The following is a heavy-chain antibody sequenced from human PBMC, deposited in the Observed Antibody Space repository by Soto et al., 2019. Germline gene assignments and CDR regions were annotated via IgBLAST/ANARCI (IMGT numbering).Heavy chain of an antibody. J-gene: IGHJ6*02. V-gene: IGHV3-33*01. CDR2: ILYDGSNK. CDR1: GVTFSSYG. CDR3: ARGPLCGGDCYPTYYYYGMDV. Sequence: XGSLRLSCAASGVTFSSYGMHWVRQAPGKGLEWVAVILYDGSNKYYADSVKGRFTISRDNSKNTLYLQMNSLRAEDTAVYYCARGPLCGGDCYPTYYYYGMDVWGQGTTVTVSS. D-gene: IGHD2-21*02.